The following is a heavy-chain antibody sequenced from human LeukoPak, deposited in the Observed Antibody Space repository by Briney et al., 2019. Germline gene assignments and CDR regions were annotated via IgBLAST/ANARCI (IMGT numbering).Heavy chain of an antibody. CDR1: GGTFSSYA. V-gene: IGHV1-69*13. Sequence: VASVKVSCKASGGTFSSYAISWVRQAPGQGLEWMGRIIPIFGTANYAQKFQGRVTITADESTSTAYMELSSLRSEGTAVYYCARGGGYCSSTSCFDYWGQGTLVTVSS. CDR3: ARGGGYCSSTSCFDY. D-gene: IGHD2-2*03. CDR2: IIPIFGTA. J-gene: IGHJ4*02.